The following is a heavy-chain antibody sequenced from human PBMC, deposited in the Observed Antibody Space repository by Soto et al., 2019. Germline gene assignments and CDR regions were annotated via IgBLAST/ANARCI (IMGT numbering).Heavy chain of an antibody. D-gene: IGHD1-20*01. V-gene: IGHV3-23*01. CDR2: ISGGGGSA. CDR1: GFTFSSYD. J-gene: IGHJ6*02. CDR3: AKARITGITHDFYYGMDV. Sequence: PGGSLRLSCAASGFTFSSYDLSWVRQAPGEGLEWVSTISGGGGSAYDADSVKGRFTISRDNSKNTLYLQMNSLRAEDTAVYYCAKARITGITHDFYYGMDVWGQGTTVTVSS.